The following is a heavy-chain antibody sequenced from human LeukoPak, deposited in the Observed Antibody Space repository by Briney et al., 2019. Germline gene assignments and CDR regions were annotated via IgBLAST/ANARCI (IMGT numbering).Heavy chain of an antibody. CDR3: ARVRTYSSGPFSY. J-gene: IGHJ4*02. D-gene: IGHD6-19*01. V-gene: IGHV1-3*01. CDR2: INAGNGNT. CDR1: GYTFTSYA. Sequence: GASVKFSCKASGYTFTSYAMHWVRQAPGQRLERMGWINAGNGNTKYSQKFQGRVTITRDTSASTAYMELSSLRSEDTAVYYCARVRTYSSGPFSYWGQGTLVTVSS.